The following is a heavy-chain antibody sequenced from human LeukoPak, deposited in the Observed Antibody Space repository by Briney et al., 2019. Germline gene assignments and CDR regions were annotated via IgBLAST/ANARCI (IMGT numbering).Heavy chain of an antibody. J-gene: IGHJ4*02. V-gene: IGHV4-34*01. CDR2: INHSGST. CDR1: GGSFSGYY. D-gene: IGHD3-9*01. CDR3: ARGRAYFD. Sequence: SETLSLTCAVYGGSFSGYYWNWIRQPPGKGLEWIGEINHSGSTNYNPSLKSRVTVSLDTSKNQFSLKLSSVTAADTAVYYCARGRAYFDWGQGTQVTVSS.